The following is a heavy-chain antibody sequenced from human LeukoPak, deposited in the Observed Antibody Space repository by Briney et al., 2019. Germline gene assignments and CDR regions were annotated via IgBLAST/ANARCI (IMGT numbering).Heavy chain of an antibody. V-gene: IGHV1-8*01. CDR3: ARLSLYSSGWYLFDR. Sequence: GASVKVSCKASVYTFTSYDIKWVRQATGQGLEWMGWMNPNSGNTGYAQKFQGRVTITRNTSISTAYMELSSLRSEDTAVYYCARLSLYSSGWYLFDRWGQGTLVTVSS. J-gene: IGHJ5*02. CDR2: MNPNSGNT. CDR1: VYTFTSYD. D-gene: IGHD6-19*01.